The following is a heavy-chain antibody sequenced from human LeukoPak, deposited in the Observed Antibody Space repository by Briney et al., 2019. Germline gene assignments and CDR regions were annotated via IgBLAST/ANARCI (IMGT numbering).Heavy chain of an antibody. V-gene: IGHV3-74*01. Sequence: GGSLRLSCAASEFTFNTYWMHWVRQAPGKGLMWVAHIKSDGSRTTYADSVKGRFTISRDNYKNTLYLQMNSLRAEDTAVYYCAKVYYYGSGSYESLDYWGQGNLVTVSS. J-gene: IGHJ4*02. CDR2: IKSDGSRT. CDR1: EFTFNTYW. CDR3: AKVYYYGSGSYESLDY. D-gene: IGHD3-10*01.